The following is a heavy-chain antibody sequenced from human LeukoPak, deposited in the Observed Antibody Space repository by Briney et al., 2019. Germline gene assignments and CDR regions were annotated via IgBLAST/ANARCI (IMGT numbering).Heavy chain of an antibody. CDR3: ARTLMPSIHEAFHI. CDR1: GGSITSGGYS. J-gene: IGHJ3*02. D-gene: IGHD2-2*01. Sequence: PSETLSLTCTVSGGSITSGGYSWNWIRQPAGKGLEWIGRIHNSGSANYNPSLKSLVTFSVDTSKNHFSLNLSSVTAADTAIYYCARTLMPSIHEAFHIWGQGTTVTVSS. CDR2: IHNSGSA. V-gene: IGHV4-61*02.